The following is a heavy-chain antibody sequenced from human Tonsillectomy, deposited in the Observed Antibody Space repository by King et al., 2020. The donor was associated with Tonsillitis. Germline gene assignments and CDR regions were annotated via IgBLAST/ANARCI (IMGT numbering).Heavy chain of an antibody. V-gene: IGHV3-74*01. CDR2: INSDGGTT. CDR1: VCSFSTYW. Sequence: VQLVECGGGLFKPGGSLRLSCAAYVCSFSTYWMHWVRRVSGKGLLWVSLINSDGGTTSYACSVKGRFTISRDNAKNTLYLQMDSLRAEDTAIYYCARGPLSSWGQGTLVTVSS. D-gene: IGHD3-10*01. J-gene: IGHJ5*02. CDR3: ARGPLSS.